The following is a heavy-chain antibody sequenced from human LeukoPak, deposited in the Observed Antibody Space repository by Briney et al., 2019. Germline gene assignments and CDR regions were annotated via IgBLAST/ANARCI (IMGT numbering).Heavy chain of an antibody. J-gene: IGHJ5*02. CDR3: AKSVAAAGLNWFDP. D-gene: IGHD6-13*01. Sequence: GGSLRLSCAASGFTFSSYAMSWVRRAPGKGLEWVSAISGSGGSTYYADSVKGRFTISRDNSKNTLYLQMNSLRAEDTAVYYCAKSVAAAGLNWFDPWGQGTLVTVSS. CDR2: ISGSGGST. CDR1: GFTFSSYA. V-gene: IGHV3-23*01.